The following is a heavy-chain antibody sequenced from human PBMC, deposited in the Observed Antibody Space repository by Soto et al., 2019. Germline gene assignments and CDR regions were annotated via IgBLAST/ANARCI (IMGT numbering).Heavy chain of an antibody. CDR1: GFTFSSYA. CDR2: ISYDGSNK. Sequence: QVQLVESGGGVVQPGRSLRLSCAASGFTFSSYAMHWVRQAPGKGLEWVAVISYDGSNKYYADSVKGRFTISRDNSKNTLYLQVNSLRAEDTAVYYCATDVDIVATSDYWGQGTLVTVSS. D-gene: IGHD5-12*01. V-gene: IGHV3-30-3*01. CDR3: ATDVDIVATSDY. J-gene: IGHJ4*02.